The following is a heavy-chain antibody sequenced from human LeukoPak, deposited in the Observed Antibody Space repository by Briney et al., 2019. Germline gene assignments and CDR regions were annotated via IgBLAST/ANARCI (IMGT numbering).Heavy chain of an antibody. V-gene: IGHV4-34*01. Sequence: KPSETLSLTCAVYGGSFSGYYWSWIRQSPEKGLEWIGEINHSGSANYNPSFKSRVTISVDTSKNQFSLELSSVTAAVTAVYYCASHKSRYAFYFDYWGQGTLVTVSS. D-gene: IGHD3-16*01. J-gene: IGHJ4*02. CDR2: INHSGSA. CDR3: ASHKSRYAFYFDY. CDR1: GGSFSGYY.